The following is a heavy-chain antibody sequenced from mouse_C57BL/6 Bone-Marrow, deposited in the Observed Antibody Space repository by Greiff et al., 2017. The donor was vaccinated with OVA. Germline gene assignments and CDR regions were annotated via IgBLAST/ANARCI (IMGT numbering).Heavy chain of an antibody. V-gene: IGHV5-9-1*02. J-gene: IGHJ4*01. Sequence: EVQGVESGEGLVKPGGSLKLSCAASGFTFSSYAMSWVRQTPEKRLEWVAYISSGGDYIYYADTVKGRFPISSDNARSTLYLQMSSLKSEDTALYYCTRDGYYAMDYWGQGTSVTVSS. CDR3: TRDGYYAMDY. CDR1: GFTFSSYA. CDR2: ISSGGDYI. D-gene: IGHD2-3*01.